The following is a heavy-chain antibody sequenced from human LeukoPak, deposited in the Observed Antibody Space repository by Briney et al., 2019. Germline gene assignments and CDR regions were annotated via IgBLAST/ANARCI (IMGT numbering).Heavy chain of an antibody. D-gene: IGHD5-12*01. V-gene: IGHV3-11*04. J-gene: IGHJ4*02. CDR3: ARGGYSGYIPY. CDR1: GFTFSDYY. CDR2: ITNSGSTI. Sequence: GGSLRLSCAASGFTFSDYYMSWIRQAPGQGLEWVSYITNSGSTIYYADSVKGRFTISRDNAKNSLYLQMNSLRAEDTAVYYCARGGYSGYIPYWGQGTLVTVSS.